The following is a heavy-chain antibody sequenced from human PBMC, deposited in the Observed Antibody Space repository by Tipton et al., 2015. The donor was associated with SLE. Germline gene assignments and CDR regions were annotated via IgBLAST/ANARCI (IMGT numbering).Heavy chain of an antibody. J-gene: IGHJ6*03. CDR2: IIPIFGTA. CDR1: GGTFSSYA. V-gene: IGHV1-69*06. CDR3: AILTNWGNYYYYMDV. D-gene: IGHD7-27*01. Sequence: QSGPEVKKPGPSVKVSCKASGGTFSSYAISWVRQAPGQGLEWMGGIIPIFGTANYAQKFQGRVTITADKSTSTAYMELSSLRSEDTAVYYCAILTNWGNYYYYMDVWGKGTTVTVSS.